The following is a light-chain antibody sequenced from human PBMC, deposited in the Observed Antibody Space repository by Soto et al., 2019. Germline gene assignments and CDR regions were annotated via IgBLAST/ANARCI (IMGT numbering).Light chain of an antibody. CDR1: QSVSSSY. CDR3: QQSGT. CDR2: RAS. J-gene: IGKJ1*01. V-gene: IGKV3-20*01. Sequence: EIVLTQSPGTLSLSPGERATLSCRASQSVSSSYLAWYQHKPGQAPRLLIYRASNRAAGIPDRFSGSGSGTDFTLPISRLEPEDFAVYYCQQSGTFGQGTKVEIK.